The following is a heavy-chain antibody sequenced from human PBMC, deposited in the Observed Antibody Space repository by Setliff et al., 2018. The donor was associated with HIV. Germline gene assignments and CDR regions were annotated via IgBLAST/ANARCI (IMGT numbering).Heavy chain of an antibody. Sequence: PGESLKISCKGYGYSFTTYWIGWVRQMPGKGLEWMGIIYPGDSDTRYSPSFQGQVTISADKSISAAYLQWSNLKASDTAMYYCARRYYYDSSGYYYPYDAFDIWGQGTMVTVSS. D-gene: IGHD3-22*01. CDR1: GYSFTTYW. CDR2: IYPGDSDT. CDR3: ARRYYYDSSGYYYPYDAFDI. V-gene: IGHV5-51*01. J-gene: IGHJ3*02.